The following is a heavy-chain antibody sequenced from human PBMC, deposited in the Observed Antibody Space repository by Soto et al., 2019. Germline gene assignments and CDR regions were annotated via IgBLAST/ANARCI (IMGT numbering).Heavy chain of an antibody. CDR2: ISAYNGNT. CDR1: GYTFTSYG. V-gene: IGHV1-18*04. CDR3: ARDLRIAAAGQAGGLGY. J-gene: IGHJ4*02. D-gene: IGHD6-13*01. Sequence: EASVKVSCKASGYTFTSYGISWVRQAPGQGLEWMGWISAYNGNTNYAQKLQGRVTMTTDTSTSTACMELRSLRSDDTAVYYCARDLRIAAAGQAGGLGYWGQGTLVTVSS.